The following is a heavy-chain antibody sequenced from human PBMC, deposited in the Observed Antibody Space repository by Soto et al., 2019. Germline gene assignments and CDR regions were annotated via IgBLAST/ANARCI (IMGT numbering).Heavy chain of an antibody. CDR3: AKNGYEYSTSSPWFDP. D-gene: IGHD6-6*01. V-gene: IGHV3-23*01. CDR1: GGTFSSYA. CDR2: ISSSGDDT. J-gene: IGHJ5*02. Sequence: GGSLRLSCAASGGTFSSYAMSWVRQATGKGLEWVSSISSSGDDTYYPDSVKGRFTISRDNSRNTLYLQMNSLRAEDTAIYFCAKNGYEYSTSSPWFDPWGQGTLVTVSS.